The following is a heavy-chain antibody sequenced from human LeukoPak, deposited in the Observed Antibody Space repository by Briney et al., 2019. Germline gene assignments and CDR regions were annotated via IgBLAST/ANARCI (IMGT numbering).Heavy chain of an antibody. CDR1: GGSFSGYY. D-gene: IGHD3-10*01. V-gene: IGHV4-34*01. CDR3: ARGVGFGAHWFDY. Sequence: SETLSLTCAVYGGSFSGYYWSWIRQPPGKGLEWIGEINHSGSTNYNPSFKSRVTISVDTSKNQFSLKLSSVTAADTAVYYCARGVGFGAHWFDYWGQGTLVTVSS. J-gene: IGHJ4*02. CDR2: INHSGST.